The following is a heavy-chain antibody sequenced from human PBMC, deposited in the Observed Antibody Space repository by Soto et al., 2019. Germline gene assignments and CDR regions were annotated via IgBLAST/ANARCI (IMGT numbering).Heavy chain of an antibody. CDR3: TRDPRGYSYGMGY. CDR2: IRSKAYAGTT. CDR1: GFTFGDYA. D-gene: IGHD5-18*01. J-gene: IGHJ4*02. V-gene: IGHV3-49*03. Sequence: GGTLSLSCTASGFTFGDYAMSWFRQAPGKGLEWVGFIRSKAYAGTTEYAASVKGRFTISRDDYKSIAYLQMNSLKTDDTAVYYCTRDPRGYSYGMGYWGKGTLVTVSS.